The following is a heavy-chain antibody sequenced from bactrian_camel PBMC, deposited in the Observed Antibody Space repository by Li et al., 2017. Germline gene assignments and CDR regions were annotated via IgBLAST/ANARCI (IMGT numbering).Heavy chain of an antibody. CDR3: AADVVNFQLGRSYEN. CDR2: IDTGDGSA. Sequence: HVQLVESGGGSVQAGGSLRLACAASGYTFNTYSWFRQAPGQEREGVAAIDTGDGSAYYLNSVEGRFTISHDNAKNTLYLHMNDLKAEDTAMYYCAADVVNFQLGRSYENWGQGTQVTVS. CDR1: GYTFNTYS. V-gene: IGHV3S1*01. J-gene: IGHJ4*01. D-gene: IGHD5*01.